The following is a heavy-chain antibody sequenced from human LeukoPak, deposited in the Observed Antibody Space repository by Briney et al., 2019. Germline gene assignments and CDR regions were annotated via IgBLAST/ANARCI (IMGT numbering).Heavy chain of an antibody. V-gene: IGHV5-51*01. D-gene: IGHD6-19*01. Sequence: GESLKISCKVSGYTFTTYWIGWVRQMPGKGLEWMGIIYPADSDTRYSPSFQGQVTISVDKSISTAYLQWSSLKASDTAMYYCARRTYSSGWYIDYWGQGTLVTVSS. J-gene: IGHJ4*02. CDR1: GYTFTTYW. CDR2: IYPADSDT. CDR3: ARRTYSSGWYIDY.